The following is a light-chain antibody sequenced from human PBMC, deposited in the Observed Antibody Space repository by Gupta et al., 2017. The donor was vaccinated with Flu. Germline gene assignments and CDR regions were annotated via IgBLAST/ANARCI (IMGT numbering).Light chain of an antibody. V-gene: IGLV3-19*01. CDR3: NSRDSSGNHQVV. CDR1: RLRSYY. J-gene: IGLJ2*01. Sequence: SSEWTQDPAVSGALGKTVRITCQGDRLRSYYASWYQQKPGQAPVLVIYGKINRPSGIPDRFSGSSSGNTASFTITGAQAEDEADYYCNSRDSSGNHQVVFGGGTKLTVL. CDR2: GKI.